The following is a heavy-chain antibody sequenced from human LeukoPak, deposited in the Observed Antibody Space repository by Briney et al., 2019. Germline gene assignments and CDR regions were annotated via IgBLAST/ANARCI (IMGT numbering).Heavy chain of an antibody. D-gene: IGHD3-22*01. V-gene: IGHV4-61*02. Sequence: PSQSLSLTCTVSGDSISSGDYYWSWIRQPAGKGLEWIGRISSSGSTNYNPSLKSRVTISVDTSKNQFSLKLSSVTAADTAVYFCARGPYSYDSSGAFDIWGQGTMVTVSS. J-gene: IGHJ3*02. CDR2: ISSSGST. CDR1: GDSISSGDYY. CDR3: ARGPYSYDSSGAFDI.